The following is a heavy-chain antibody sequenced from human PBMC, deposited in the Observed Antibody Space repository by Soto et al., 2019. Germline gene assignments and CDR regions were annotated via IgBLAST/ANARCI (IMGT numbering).Heavy chain of an antibody. CDR3: AKSLENEWLTPFNWFDP. D-gene: IGHD3-3*01. Sequence: QLGGSLRLSCAASGFTFSSYAMSWVRQAPGKGLEWVSAISGSGGSTYYADSVKGRFTISRDNSKNTLYLQMNSLRAEDTAVYYCAKSLENEWLTPFNWFDPWGQGTLVTVSS. CDR2: ISGSGGST. J-gene: IGHJ5*02. CDR1: GFTFSSYA. V-gene: IGHV3-23*01.